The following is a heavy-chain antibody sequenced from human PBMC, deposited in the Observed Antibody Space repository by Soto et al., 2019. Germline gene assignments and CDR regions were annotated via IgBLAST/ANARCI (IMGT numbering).Heavy chain of an antibody. D-gene: IGHD4-17*01. Sequence: PSETLSLTCTVSGGSISSGDYYWSWIRQPPGRGLEWIGYTYYSGSTYYNPSLKSRVTISVDTSKNQFSLKLSSVTAADTAVYYCSRHDYGDYRDAFDIWGQGTMVTVS. CDR1: GGSISSGDYY. CDR3: SRHDYGDYRDAFDI. J-gene: IGHJ3*02. CDR2: TYYSGST. V-gene: IGHV4-30-4*01.